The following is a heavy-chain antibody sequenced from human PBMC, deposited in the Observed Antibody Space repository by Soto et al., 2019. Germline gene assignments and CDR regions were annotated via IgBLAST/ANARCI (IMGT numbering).Heavy chain of an antibody. CDR1: GFTFSGSA. CDR3: TRQGYCSGGSCPTRMDV. D-gene: IGHD2-15*01. J-gene: IGHJ6*02. CDR2: IRSKANSYAT. Sequence: GGSLRLSCAASGFTFSGSAMHWVRQASGKGLEWVGRIRSKANSYATAYAASVKGRLTISRDDSKNTAYLQMNSLKTEDTAVYYCTRQGYCSGGSCPTRMDVWGQGTTVTVSS. V-gene: IGHV3-73*01.